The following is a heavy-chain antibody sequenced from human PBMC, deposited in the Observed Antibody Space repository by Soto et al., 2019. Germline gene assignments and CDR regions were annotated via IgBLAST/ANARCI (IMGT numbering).Heavy chain of an antibody. V-gene: IGHV4-59*01. J-gene: IGHJ4*02. CDR1: TGSMRTYY. CDR3: ARDDTTGLFDF. D-gene: IGHD4-17*01. CDR2: ISHTGRT. Sequence: SETLSLTCSVSTGSMRTYYWTWIRLSPGKGLEWIGQISHTGRTKYNPSLESRVTISVDTSRKQFSLKLTSVTAADTALYYCARDDTTGLFDFWGQGTLVTVSS.